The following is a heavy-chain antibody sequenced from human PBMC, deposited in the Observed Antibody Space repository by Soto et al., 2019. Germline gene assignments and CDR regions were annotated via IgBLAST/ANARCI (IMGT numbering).Heavy chain of an antibody. CDR3: AKDSSSWYGYGMDV. D-gene: IGHD6-13*01. CDR1: GFTFDDYA. V-gene: IGHV3-9*01. J-gene: IGHJ6*02. Sequence: GGSLRLSCAASGFTFDDYAMHWVRQAPGKGLEWVSGISWNSGSIGYADSVKGRFTISRDNAKNSLYLQMNSLRAEDTALYYCAKDSSSWYGYGMDVWSQGTTVTVSS. CDR2: ISWNSGSI.